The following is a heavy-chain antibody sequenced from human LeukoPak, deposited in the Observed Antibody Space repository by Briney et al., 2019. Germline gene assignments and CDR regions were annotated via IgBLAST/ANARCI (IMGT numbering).Heavy chain of an antibody. J-gene: IGHJ4*02. V-gene: IGHV3-64*01. CDR2: ISSNGGST. CDR1: GFTFSSYA. D-gene: IGHD3-22*01. Sequence: RGSLRLSCAASGFTFSSYAMHWVRQAPGKGLEYVSAISSNGGSTYYANSVKGRFTISRDNSKNTLYLQMGSLRAEDMAVYYCARVLNYDSSGYFDYWGERSLASVSS. CDR3: ARVLNYDSSGYFDY.